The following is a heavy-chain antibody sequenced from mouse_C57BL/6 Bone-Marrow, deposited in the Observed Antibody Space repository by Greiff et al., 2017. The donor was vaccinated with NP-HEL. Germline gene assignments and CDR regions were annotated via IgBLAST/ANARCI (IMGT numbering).Heavy chain of an antibody. CDR3: ARRGDYYGSLYYFDY. CDR1: GFTFSSYA. V-gene: IGHV5-4*03. J-gene: IGHJ2*01. Sequence: EVKLMESGGGLVKPGGSLKLSCAASGFTFSSYAMSWVRQTPEKRLEWVATISDGGSYTYYPDNVKGRFTISRDNAKNNLYLQMSHLKSEDTAMYYCARRGDYYGSLYYFDYWGQGTTLTVSS. CDR2: ISDGGSYT. D-gene: IGHD1-1*01.